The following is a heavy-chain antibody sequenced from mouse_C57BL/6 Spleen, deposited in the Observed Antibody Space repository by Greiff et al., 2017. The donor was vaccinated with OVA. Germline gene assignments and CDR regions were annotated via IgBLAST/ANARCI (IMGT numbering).Heavy chain of an antibody. CDR2: IDPSDSET. CDR1: GYTFTSYW. Sequence: VQLQQPGAELVRPGSSVKLSCKASGYTFTSYWMHWVKQRPIQGLEWIGNIDPSDSETHYNQKFKDKATLTVDKSSSTAYMQLSSLTAEDSAVYYCARRDYSNEYFDVWGTGTTVTVSS. J-gene: IGHJ1*03. V-gene: IGHV1-52*01. D-gene: IGHD2-5*01. CDR3: ARRDYSNEYFDV.